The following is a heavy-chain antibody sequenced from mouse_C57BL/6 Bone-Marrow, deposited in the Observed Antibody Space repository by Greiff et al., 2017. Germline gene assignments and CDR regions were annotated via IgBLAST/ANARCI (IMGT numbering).Heavy chain of an antibody. Sequence: VQLQQSGAELVRPGASVTLSCTASGFNIKDDYMHWVKQRPEQGLEWIGWIDPENGDTEYASKLQGKATITADTSSNTAYLQLSSLTSEDTAVYYCTPPTMVTTSGWYIDVWGTGTTVTVSS. CDR2: IDPENGDT. V-gene: IGHV14-4*01. J-gene: IGHJ1*03. CDR1: GFNIKDDY. CDR3: TPPTMVTTSGWYIDV. D-gene: IGHD2-9*01.